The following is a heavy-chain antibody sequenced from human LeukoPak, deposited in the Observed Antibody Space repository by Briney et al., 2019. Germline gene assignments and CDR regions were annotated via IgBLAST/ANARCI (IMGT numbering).Heavy chain of an antibody. Sequence: GGSLRLSCAASGFTFSSYSMNWVRQAPGKGLEGVAVIWYDGSNKYYADSVKGRFTISRDNSKNTLYLQMNSLRAEDTAVYYCARELGELSPYYYYYGMDVWGKGTTVTVSS. D-gene: IGHD3-10*01. CDR1: GFTFSSYS. CDR3: ARELGELSPYYYYYGMDV. J-gene: IGHJ6*04. CDR2: IWYDGSNK. V-gene: IGHV3-33*08.